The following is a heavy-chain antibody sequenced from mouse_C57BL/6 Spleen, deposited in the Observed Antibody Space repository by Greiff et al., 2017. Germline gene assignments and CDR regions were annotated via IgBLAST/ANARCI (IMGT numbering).Heavy chain of an antibody. CDR3: ARSYDYDLYYFDY. J-gene: IGHJ2*01. CDR2: IYPSDSET. V-gene: IGHV1-61*01. Sequence: QVQLKQSGAELVRPGSSVKLSCKASGYTFTSYWMDWVKQRPGQGLEWIGNIYPSDSETHYNQKFKDKATLTADKSSSTAYMQLNSLTSEDSAVYFCARSYDYDLYYFDYWGQGTTLTVSS. CDR1: GYTFTSYW. D-gene: IGHD2-4*01.